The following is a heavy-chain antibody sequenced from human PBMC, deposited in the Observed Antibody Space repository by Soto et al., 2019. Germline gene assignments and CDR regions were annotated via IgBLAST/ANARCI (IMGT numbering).Heavy chain of an antibody. V-gene: IGHV3-21*01. D-gene: IGHD3-10*01. CDR3: ARGRFGERTINAFDI. CDR1: GFTFSSYS. Sequence: EVQLVESGGGLVKPGGSLRLSCAASGFTFSSYSMNWGRQAPGKGLEWVSSISSSSSYIYYADSVKGRFTISRDNAKNSLYLQMNSLRADDTAVYYCARGRFGERTINAFDIWGQGTMVTVSS. J-gene: IGHJ3*02. CDR2: ISSSSSYI.